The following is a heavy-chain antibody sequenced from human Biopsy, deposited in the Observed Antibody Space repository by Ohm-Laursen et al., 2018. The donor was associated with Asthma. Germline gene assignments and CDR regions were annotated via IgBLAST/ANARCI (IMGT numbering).Heavy chain of an antibody. J-gene: IGHJ3*01. CDR3: ARTYYDFLTGQVDDAFAL. D-gene: IGHD3-9*01. V-gene: IGHV1-3*01. CDR1: GYTFIHFA. CDR2: INAGDGNT. Sequence: SSVKVSCKASGYTFIHFAIHWVRQAPGQRLEWMGWINAGDGNTKYSQKFQGRVTITRDTSASTAYMDLRSLRSEDTAMYYCARTYYDFLTGQVDDAFALWGQGTMVTVSS.